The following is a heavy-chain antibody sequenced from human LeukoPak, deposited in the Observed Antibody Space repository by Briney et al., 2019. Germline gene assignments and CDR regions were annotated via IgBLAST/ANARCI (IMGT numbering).Heavy chain of an antibody. Sequence: RGSLRLSCAASGFTFISYAMSWVPQAPGKGLELVSAISGSGGSTYYADSVKGRFTISRDNSKNTLYLQMNSLRAEDTAVYYCAGGSGIVVVVAATTLRYWGQGTLVTVSS. CDR1: GFTFISYA. J-gene: IGHJ4*02. V-gene: IGHV3-23*01. CDR2: ISGSGGST. D-gene: IGHD2-15*01. CDR3: AGGSGIVVVVAATTLRY.